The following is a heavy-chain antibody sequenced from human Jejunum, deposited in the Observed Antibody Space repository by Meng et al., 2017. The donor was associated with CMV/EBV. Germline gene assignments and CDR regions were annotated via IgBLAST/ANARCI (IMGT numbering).Heavy chain of an antibody. Sequence: CAGSGGSFSGYLWSWIRQPPGKGLEWIGEINQSGSTNYNPSLKSRVTISVDTSKNQFSLRLDSVTAADTAVYYCARVGGYRNNWFDPWGQGTLVTVSS. CDR3: ARVGGYRNNWFDP. J-gene: IGHJ5*02. CDR1: GGSFSGYL. V-gene: IGHV4-34*01. D-gene: IGHD5-24*01. CDR2: INQSGST.